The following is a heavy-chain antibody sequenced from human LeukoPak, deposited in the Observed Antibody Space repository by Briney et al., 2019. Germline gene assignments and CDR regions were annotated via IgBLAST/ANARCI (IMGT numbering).Heavy chain of an antibody. V-gene: IGHV3-11*06. D-gene: IGHD1-26*01. Sequence: PGGSLRLSCAASGFTFSDYYMSWIRQAPGKGLEWVSYISSSDSYTNYADSVKGRFTISRDNAKNTLYLQMNSLRAEDTAVYYCARAYIVGATDDAFDIWGQGTMVTVSS. CDR3: ARAYIVGATDDAFDI. CDR2: ISSSDSYT. J-gene: IGHJ3*02. CDR1: GFTFSDYY.